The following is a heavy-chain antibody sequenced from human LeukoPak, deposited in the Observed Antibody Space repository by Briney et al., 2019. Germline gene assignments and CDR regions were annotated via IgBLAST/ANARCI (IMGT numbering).Heavy chain of an antibody. CDR1: GGTFSSYA. Sequence: GASVKVSCKAYGGTFSSYAISWVRQAPGQGLEWMGGIIPIFGTANYVQKFQGRVTITTDESTSTAYMELSSLRSEDTAVYYCARDDSSGYPPRGFDIWGQGTMVTLFS. CDR3: ARDDSSGYPPRGFDI. D-gene: IGHD3-22*01. CDR2: IIPIFGTA. V-gene: IGHV1-69*05. J-gene: IGHJ3*02.